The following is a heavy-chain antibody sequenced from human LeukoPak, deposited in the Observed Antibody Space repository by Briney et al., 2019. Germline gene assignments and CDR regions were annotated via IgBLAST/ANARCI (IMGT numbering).Heavy chain of an antibody. CDR3: ARLPPSVFGVGTGDFDY. V-gene: IGHV3-30*03. CDR1: GFTFSTYG. Sequence: GGSLRLSCEVSGFTFSTYGMYWVRLAPGKGLESVAVISYDGSKTYYADSVKGRSTISRDNPKNTVYLQLNSLTSDDTAVYYCARLPPSVFGVGTGDFDYWGQGTLVTVSS. CDR2: ISYDGSKT. D-gene: IGHD2-8*02. J-gene: IGHJ4*02.